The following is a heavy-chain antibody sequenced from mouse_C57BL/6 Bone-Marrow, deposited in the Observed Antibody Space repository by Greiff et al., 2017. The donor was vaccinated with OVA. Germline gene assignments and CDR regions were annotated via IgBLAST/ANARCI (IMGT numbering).Heavy chain of an antibody. J-gene: IGHJ4*01. CDR2: IDPENGDT. D-gene: IGHD3-2*02. Sequence: EVKLMESGAELVRPGASVKLSCTASGFNIKDDYMHWVKQRPEQGLEWIGWIDPENGDTEYASKFQGKATITADTSSNTAYLQLSSLTSEDTAVYYCTPLDSSGYDAMDYWGQGTSVTVSS. V-gene: IGHV14-4*01. CDR1: GFNIKDDY. CDR3: TPLDSSGYDAMDY.